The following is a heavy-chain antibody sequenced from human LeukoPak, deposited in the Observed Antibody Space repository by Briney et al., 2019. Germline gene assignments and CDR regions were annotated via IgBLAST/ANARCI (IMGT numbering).Heavy chain of an antibody. Sequence: GGSLRLSCAASGFTFNNYAMNWVRQAPGKGLERVSSISGGGETTYYADSAKGRFTISRDNSQNTLYLQMNSLRAEDTAVYYCARDYADYVGYFFFDYWGQGTLVTVSS. CDR2: ISGGGETT. V-gene: IGHV3-23*01. D-gene: IGHD4-17*01. J-gene: IGHJ4*02. CDR3: ARDYADYVGYFFFDY. CDR1: GFTFNNYA.